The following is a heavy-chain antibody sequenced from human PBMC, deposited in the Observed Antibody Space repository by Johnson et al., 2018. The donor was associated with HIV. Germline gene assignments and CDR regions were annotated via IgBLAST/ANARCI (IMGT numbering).Heavy chain of an antibody. Sequence: QMLLVESGGGVVQPGRSLRLSCAASGFTFSSYAMHWVRQAPGKGLDWVAVISDDGSNEYYADSVKGRFAISRDNSKNSLYLQMNSLRAEDTAVYYCARESGGQYDAFDIWGQGTMVTVSS. CDR2: ISDDGSNE. D-gene: IGHD3-16*01. CDR3: ARESGGQYDAFDI. J-gene: IGHJ3*02. CDR1: GFTFSSYA. V-gene: IGHV3-30*09.